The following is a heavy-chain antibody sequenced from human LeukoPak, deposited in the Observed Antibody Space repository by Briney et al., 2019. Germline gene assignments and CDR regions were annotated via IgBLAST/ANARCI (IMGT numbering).Heavy chain of an antibody. CDR1: GYTLTELS. Sequence: ASVKVSCKVSGYTLTELSMHWVRQAPGRGLEWMGGFDPEDGETIYAQKFQGRVTTTEDTSTDTAYMELSSLRSEDTAVYYCATVEQMALSYWGQGTLVTVSS. CDR2: FDPEDGET. V-gene: IGHV1-24*01. D-gene: IGHD5-24*01. J-gene: IGHJ4*02. CDR3: ATVEQMALSY.